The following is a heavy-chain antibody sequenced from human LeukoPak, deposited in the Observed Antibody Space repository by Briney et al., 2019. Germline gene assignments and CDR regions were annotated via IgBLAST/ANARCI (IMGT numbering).Heavy chain of an antibody. D-gene: IGHD3-9*01. J-gene: IGHJ4*02. Sequence: SETLSLTCTVSGGSISSYYWSWIRQPPGKGLEWIGYIYYGGSTNYNPSLKSRVTISVDTSKNQFSLKLSSVTAADTAVYYCARGGPLRYFEWFYFDYWGQGTLVTVSS. V-gene: IGHV4-59*01. CDR1: GGSISSYY. CDR2: IYYGGST. CDR3: ARGGPLRYFEWFYFDY.